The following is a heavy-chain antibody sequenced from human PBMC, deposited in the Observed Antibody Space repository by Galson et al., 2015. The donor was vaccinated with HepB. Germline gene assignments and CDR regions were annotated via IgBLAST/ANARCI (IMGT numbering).Heavy chain of an antibody. CDR2: ISSSSSTI. D-gene: IGHD2-15*01. V-gene: IGHV3-48*01. Sequence: SLRLSCAASGFTFSSYSMNWVRQAPGKGLEWVSYISSSSSTIYYADSVKGRFTISRDNAKNSLYLQMNSLRAEDTAVYYCARDREYCSGGSCKYYFDYWGQGTLVTVSS. CDR1: GFTFSSYS. CDR3: ARDREYCSGGSCKYYFDY. J-gene: IGHJ4*02.